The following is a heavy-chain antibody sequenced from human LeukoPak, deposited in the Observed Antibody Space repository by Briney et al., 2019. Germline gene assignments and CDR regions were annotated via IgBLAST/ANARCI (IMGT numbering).Heavy chain of an antibody. J-gene: IGHJ4*02. CDR1: GGSISSSSYY. CDR3: AAFVLRYFDWLLGFDY. Sequence: SETLSLTCTVSGGSISSSSYYWGWIRQPPGKGLEWIGSIYYSGSTYYNPSLKSRVTISVDTSKNQFSLKLSSVTAADTAVYYCAAFVLRYFDWLLGFDYWGQGTLVTVSS. V-gene: IGHV4-39*07. D-gene: IGHD3-9*01. CDR2: IYYSGST.